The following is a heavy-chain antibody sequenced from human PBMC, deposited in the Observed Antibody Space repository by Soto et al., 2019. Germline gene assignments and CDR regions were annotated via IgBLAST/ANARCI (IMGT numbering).Heavy chain of an antibody. CDR2: INPNSGGT. V-gene: IGHV1-2*04. D-gene: IGHD2-2*02. Sequence: ASVKFSCKASGYTFTGYYMHWVRQAPGQGLEWMGWINPNSGGTNYAQKFQGWVTMTRDTSISTAYMELSRLRSDDTAVYYCARGLGYCSSTSCYTNYGMDVWGQGTTVTVSS. CDR1: GYTFTGYY. CDR3: ARGLGYCSSTSCYTNYGMDV. J-gene: IGHJ6*02.